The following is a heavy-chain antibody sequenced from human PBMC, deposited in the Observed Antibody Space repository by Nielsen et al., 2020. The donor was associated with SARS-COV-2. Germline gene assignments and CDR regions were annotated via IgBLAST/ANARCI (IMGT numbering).Heavy chain of an antibody. D-gene: IGHD7-27*01. CDR1: GFTFSSYA. V-gene: IGHV3-30-3*01. CDR3: AKDPLGYYYYGMDV. Sequence: GSLLKLSCAASGFTFSSYAMHWVRQAPGKGLEWVAVISYDGSNKYYADSVKGRFTISRDNSKNTLYLQMNSLRAEDTAVYYCAKDPLGYYYYGMDVWGQGTTVTVSS. CDR2: ISYDGSNK. J-gene: IGHJ6*02.